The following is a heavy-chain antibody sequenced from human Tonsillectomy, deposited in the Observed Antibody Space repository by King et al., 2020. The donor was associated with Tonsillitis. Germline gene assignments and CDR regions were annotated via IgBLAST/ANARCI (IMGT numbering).Heavy chain of an antibody. CDR1: GFTFDDYA. CDR2: ISWNSGSI. D-gene: IGHD1-26*01. Sequence: VQLVESGGGLVQPGRSLRLSCAASGFTFDDYAMHWVRQAPGKGLEWVSGISWNSGSIGYADSVKGRFTISRDNAKNSLYLQMNSLRAEDTALYYCANDRSSGSYSQTRFDYWGQGTLVTVSS. J-gene: IGHJ4*02. CDR3: ANDRSSGSYSQTRFDY. V-gene: IGHV3-9*01.